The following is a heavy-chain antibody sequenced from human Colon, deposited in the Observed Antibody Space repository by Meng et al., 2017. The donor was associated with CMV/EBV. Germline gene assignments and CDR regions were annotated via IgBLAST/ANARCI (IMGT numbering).Heavy chain of an antibody. Sequence: VRLQQGGAGLLKPSETLSLTCAISGGSFNAYYLTWIRQSPGKGLEWIGELNHSGGTNYNPSLKSRVTISIDTSKRHFSLRLTSVTAADTAVYYCARGRNGWLLPLDSWGQGTLVTVSS. CDR3: ARGRNGWLLPLDS. D-gene: IGHD3-3*01. CDR1: GGSFNAYY. CDR2: LNHSGGT. V-gene: IGHV4-34*01. J-gene: IGHJ4*02.